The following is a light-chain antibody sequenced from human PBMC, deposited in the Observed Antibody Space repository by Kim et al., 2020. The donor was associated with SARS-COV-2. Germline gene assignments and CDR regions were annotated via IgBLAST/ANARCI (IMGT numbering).Light chain of an antibody. J-gene: IGLJ3*02. V-gene: IGLV2-14*03. CDR1: SSDVGGYNY. CDR2: VVS. Sequence: GQSITISCTGTSSDVGGYNYVSWYQQHPGKAPKLMIYVVSNRPSGVSNRFSGSKSGNTASLTISGLQAEDEADYYCSSYTSSSTWVFGGGTQLTVL. CDR3: SSYTSSSTWV.